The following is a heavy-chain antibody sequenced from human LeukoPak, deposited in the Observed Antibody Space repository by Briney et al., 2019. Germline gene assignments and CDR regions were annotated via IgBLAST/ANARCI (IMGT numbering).Heavy chain of an antibody. CDR3: ARSGYSSSWYYVDY. CDR1: GGSISSGGYY. Sequence: SETLSLTCTVSGGSISSGGYYWSWIRQHPGKGLEWIVYSYYSGSTYYNPSIKSRATISVDTSKNQCSMKLRSVTAADTAVYYCARSGYSSSWYYVDYWLQGTLLSVCS. J-gene: IGHJ4*02. CDR2: SYYSGST. D-gene: IGHD6-13*01. V-gene: IGHV4-31*03.